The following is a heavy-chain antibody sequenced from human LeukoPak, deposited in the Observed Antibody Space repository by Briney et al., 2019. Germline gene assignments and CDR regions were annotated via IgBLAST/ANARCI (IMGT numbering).Heavy chain of an antibody. CDR1: GFTFSSYS. J-gene: IGHJ6*02. V-gene: IGHV3-21*01. CDR2: TSSSSSYI. Sequence: GGSLRLSCAASGFTFSSYSMNWVRQAPGKGLEWVSSTSSSSSYIYYADSLKGRFTISRDNAKNSLYLQMNSLRAEDTAVYYCARDHKDYYYYGMDVWGQGTTVTVSS. CDR3: ARDHKDYYYYGMDV.